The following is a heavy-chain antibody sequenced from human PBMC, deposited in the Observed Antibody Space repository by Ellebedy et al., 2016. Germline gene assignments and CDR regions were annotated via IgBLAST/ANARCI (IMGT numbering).Heavy chain of an antibody. CDR3: TKGYSGTNQYAFDV. CDR2: SRNKRRDDTT. J-gene: IGHJ3*01. D-gene: IGHD1-26*01. Sequence: GESLKISXVGSGFRFSDHYIDWVRQAPGKGLEWVGRSRNKRRDDTTEYAASVKGRFTISRDDSKNSLYLQMVSLRSEDTALYYCTKGYSGTNQYAFDVWGQGTMVTVAS. CDR1: GFRFSDHY. V-gene: IGHV3-72*01.